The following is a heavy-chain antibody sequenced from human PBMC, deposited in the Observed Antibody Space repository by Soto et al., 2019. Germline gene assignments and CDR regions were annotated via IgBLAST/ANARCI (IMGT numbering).Heavy chain of an antibody. Sequence: EVQLVESGGGLVKPGGSLRLSCAASGFTFNNAWMSWVRQAPGKGLERVGRIKSNTDGGTVDYSAPVNVRFTISRDDSKNTVYLQRNSLKTEDTAVYYCATDLKTVTERGKVDYWGQGALVTVSS. D-gene: IGHD1-1*01. CDR3: ATDLKTVTERGKVDY. CDR2: IKSNTDGGTV. CDR1: GFTFNNAW. J-gene: IGHJ4*02. V-gene: IGHV3-15*01.